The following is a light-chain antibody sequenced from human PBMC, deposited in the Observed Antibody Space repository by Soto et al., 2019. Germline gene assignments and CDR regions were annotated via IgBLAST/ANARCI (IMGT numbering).Light chain of an antibody. Sequence: EIVLTQSPATLSLSPGERATLSCRASQSVSSYLVWYQQKPGQAPRLLIYDAFNRATGIPARFSGSGSGTDFTLTISSLEPEDFAVYYCQQRSNWPPLTFGGGTKVEIK. J-gene: IGKJ4*01. CDR1: QSVSSY. CDR2: DAF. CDR3: QQRSNWPPLT. V-gene: IGKV3-11*01.